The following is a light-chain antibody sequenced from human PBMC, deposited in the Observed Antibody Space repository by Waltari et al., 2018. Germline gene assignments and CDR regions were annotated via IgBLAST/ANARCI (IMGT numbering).Light chain of an antibody. CDR3: QKYNDAPWT. V-gene: IGKV1-27*01. Sequence: DIQMTQFPSSLSASVGDRVTITCRASQDIRNSLAWYQLKPGKAPKVLIYATSTLYSGVASRFRGSGSGTEFTLTISSLQPEDVATYYCQKYNDAPWTFGRGTRLEIK. J-gene: IGKJ1*01. CDR1: QDIRNS. CDR2: ATS.